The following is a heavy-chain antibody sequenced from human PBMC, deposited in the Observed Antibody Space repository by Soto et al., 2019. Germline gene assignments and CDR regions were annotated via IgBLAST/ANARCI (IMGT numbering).Heavy chain of an antibody. Sequence: EVQLVESGGGLVKPGGSLRLSCVASAFTFNNFRMHWVRQAPGKGLQWLASITTTSTYKYYADSVKGRFSISRDNAKNSLYLELTNLRSEDTAVYYCAREKCSSTSCNHGMDVWGLGTTVTVSS. J-gene: IGHJ6*02. V-gene: IGHV3-21*01. CDR3: AREKCSSTSCNHGMDV. CDR2: ITTTSTYK. CDR1: AFTFNNFR. D-gene: IGHD2-2*01.